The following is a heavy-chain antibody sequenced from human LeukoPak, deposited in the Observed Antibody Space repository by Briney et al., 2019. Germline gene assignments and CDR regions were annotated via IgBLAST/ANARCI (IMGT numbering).Heavy chain of an antibody. V-gene: IGHV3-30*09. CDR1: GFTFSSYA. Sequence: GGSLRLSCAASGFTFSSYAMHWVRQAPGKGLEWVAVISYDGSNKYYADSVKGRFAISRDNSKNTLYLQMNSLRAEDTAVYYCARVAVRYSSAWFDPWGQGTLVTVSS. D-gene: IGHD6-19*01. J-gene: IGHJ5*02. CDR3: ARVAVRYSSAWFDP. CDR2: ISYDGSNK.